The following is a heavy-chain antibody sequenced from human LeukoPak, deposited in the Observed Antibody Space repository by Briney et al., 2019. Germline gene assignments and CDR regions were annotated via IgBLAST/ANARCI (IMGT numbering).Heavy chain of an antibody. D-gene: IGHD3-22*01. J-gene: IGHJ3*01. CDR3: AKEGGYYYDSSGHTLSDAFAV. V-gene: IGHV3-23*01. Sequence: GGSLRLSCAASGFTFSTYAMSWVRQAPGKGLEWVSTLTGRGGGTYYADSVKGRFAISRGDSKNTLYLQMTSLRAEDTAVYYCAKEGGYYYDSSGHTLSDAFAVWGQGTMATVSS. CDR2: LTGRGGGT. CDR1: GFTFSTYA.